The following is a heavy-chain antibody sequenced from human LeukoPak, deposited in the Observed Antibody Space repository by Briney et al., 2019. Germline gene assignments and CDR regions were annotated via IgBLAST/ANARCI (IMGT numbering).Heavy chain of an antibody. CDR2: INHSGST. CDR3: ARSWAGMYYPFYYFDY. V-gene: IGHV4-34*01. D-gene: IGHD1-26*01. J-gene: IGHJ4*02. Sequence: TLSLTCAVYGGSFSGYYWSWIRQPPGKGLEWIGEINHSGSTNYNPSLKSRVTISVDTSKNQFSLHLDSVTAADTAVYYCARSWAGMYYPFYYFDYWGQGTLVSVSS. CDR1: GGSFSGYY.